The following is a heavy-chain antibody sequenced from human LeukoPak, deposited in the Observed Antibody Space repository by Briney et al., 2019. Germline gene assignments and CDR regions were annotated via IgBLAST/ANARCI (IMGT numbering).Heavy chain of an antibody. CDR3: AMVVWGSYFDY. J-gene: IGHJ4*02. CDR2: INHSGSI. V-gene: IGHV4-34*01. CDR1: GGSFTAYY. Sequence: SETLPLTCAVYGGSFTAYYWSVIRQPPGKGLEWIGEINHSGSINYNPSLKSRVTTSVDTSKNQFSLKLSSVTAADTAVYYCAMVVWGSYFDYWGQGTLVTVSS. D-gene: IGHD3-16*01.